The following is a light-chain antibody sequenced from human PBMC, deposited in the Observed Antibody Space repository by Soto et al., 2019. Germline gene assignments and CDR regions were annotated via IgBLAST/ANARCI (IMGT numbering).Light chain of an antibody. CDR1: QSVTY. J-gene: IGKJ4*01. CDR3: QLRDTWPLT. V-gene: IGKV3-11*01. CDR2: AAS. Sequence: EIVLTQSPATLSLSPGERATLSCRASQSVTYIAWYQQRPGQAPRLLIDAASNRASGIPARFSGSVSGTDFILTISSLEPEDFAVYSCQLRDTWPLTFGGGTKVEIK.